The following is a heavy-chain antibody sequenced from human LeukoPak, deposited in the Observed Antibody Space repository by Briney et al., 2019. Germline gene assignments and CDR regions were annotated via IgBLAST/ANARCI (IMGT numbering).Heavy chain of an antibody. D-gene: IGHD4-17*01. Sequence: PGASLRLSCAASRLTFSDCAMTWVRQAPGKGLEWVSSVSGSGDNTYYADSVKGRFTISRDDSKNTLYLQMNSLRAEDTAVYYCARSLGTVTTALLGYWGQGTLVTVSS. CDR2: VSGSGDNT. CDR3: ARSLGTVTTALLGY. CDR1: RLTFSDCA. J-gene: IGHJ4*02. V-gene: IGHV3-23*01.